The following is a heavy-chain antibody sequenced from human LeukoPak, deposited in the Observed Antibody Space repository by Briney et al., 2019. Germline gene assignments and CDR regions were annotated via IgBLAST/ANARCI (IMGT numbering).Heavy chain of an antibody. Sequence: GGSLRLSCAASGFAFSSYAMSWVRQAPGKGLEWVSAISGSGGSTYYADSAKGRFTISRDNSKNTLYLQMNSLRAEDTAVYYCAKREPYDFWSGYYYYWGQGTLVTVSS. CDR2: ISGSGGST. D-gene: IGHD3-3*01. J-gene: IGHJ4*02. CDR1: GFAFSSYA. CDR3: AKREPYDFWSGYYYY. V-gene: IGHV3-23*01.